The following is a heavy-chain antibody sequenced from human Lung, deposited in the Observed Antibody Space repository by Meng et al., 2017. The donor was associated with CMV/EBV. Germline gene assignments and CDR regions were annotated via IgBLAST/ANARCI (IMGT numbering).Heavy chain of an antibody. CDR1: GFSVSSNY. CDR2: IYGAGTT. V-gene: IGHV3-66*02. D-gene: IGHD5-18*01. J-gene: IGHJ4*02. Sequence: GESLKISCAASGFSVSSNYMSWVRQAPGKGLEWVSMIYGAGTTKYADSVNGRFTFSRDNSKNTLYLQMNSLRVEDTAVYYCARVGRVTMYFFDYWGQGTLVXVSP. CDR3: ARVGRVTMYFFDY.